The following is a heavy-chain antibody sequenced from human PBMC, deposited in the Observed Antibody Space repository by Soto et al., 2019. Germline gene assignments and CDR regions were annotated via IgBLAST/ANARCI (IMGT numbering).Heavy chain of an antibody. CDR3: ARGSGIVALPGELEDVKYDY. D-gene: IGHD1-1*01. J-gene: IGHJ4*02. V-gene: IGHV4-34*01. CDR1: GQSFSGHS. CDR2: INESGST. Sequence: QVQLQQWGAGLVKPSETLSLSCAVYGQSFSGHSWAWIRQPPGKGLEWIGEINESGSTYYNPSLQSRVTISTDTSKNQFYLKLSSVSAADTAAYFCARGSGIVALPGELEDVKYDYWGQGTLVNVSS.